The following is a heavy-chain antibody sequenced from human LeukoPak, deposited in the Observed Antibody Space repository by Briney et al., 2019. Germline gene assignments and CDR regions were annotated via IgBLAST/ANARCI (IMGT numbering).Heavy chain of an antibody. D-gene: IGHD7-27*01. Sequence: SETLSLTCTVSGGSISSYYWSWIRQPPGKGLEWIGYIYTSGSTNYNPSLKSRVTISVDTSKNQFSLKLSSVTAADTAVYYCARPSWGPRGGYYMDVWGKGTTVTVSS. CDR3: ARPSWGPRGGYYMDV. J-gene: IGHJ6*03. CDR1: GGSISSYY. V-gene: IGHV4-4*09. CDR2: IYTSGST.